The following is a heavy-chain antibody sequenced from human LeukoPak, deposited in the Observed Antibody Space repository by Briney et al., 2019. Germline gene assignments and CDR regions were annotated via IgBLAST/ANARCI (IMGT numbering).Heavy chain of an antibody. CDR2: IYHSGTT. Sequence: PSQTLSLTCTVSGGSINSDGYYWSWIRQPPGKGLEWIGYIYHSGTTYYNPSLKSRVTISVGTSKNQFSLKLSSVTAADTAVYYCARDRQPPDYWGQGTLVTVSS. J-gene: IGHJ4*02. V-gene: IGHV4-30-2*01. CDR1: GGSINSDGYY. CDR3: ARDRQPPDY. D-gene: IGHD6-13*01.